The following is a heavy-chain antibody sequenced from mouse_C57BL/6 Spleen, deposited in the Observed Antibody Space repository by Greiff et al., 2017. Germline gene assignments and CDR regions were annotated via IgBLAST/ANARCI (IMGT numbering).Heavy chain of an antibody. D-gene: IGHD2-4*01. V-gene: IGHV1-59*01. CDR2: IDPSDSYT. CDR1: GYTFTSYW. J-gene: IGHJ3*01. CDR3: ARGHYDYDGSWFAY. Sequence: QVQLKQPGAELVRPGTSVKLSCKASGYTFTSYWMHWVKRRPGQGLEWIGVIDPSDSYTNYNQKFKGKATLTVDTSSSTAYMQLSSLTSEDSAVYYCARGHYDYDGSWFAYWGQGTLVTVSA.